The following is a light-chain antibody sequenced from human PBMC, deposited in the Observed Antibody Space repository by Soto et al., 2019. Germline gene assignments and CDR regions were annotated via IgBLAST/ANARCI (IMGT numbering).Light chain of an antibody. CDR2: DAS. CDR3: QQRRDWPPYT. V-gene: IGKV3-11*01. CDR1: QSVSSY. Sequence: EIVLTQSPATLSLSPGERATLSCRASQSVSSYLAWYQQNPGQAPRLLIYDASNKSTSIPARFSGSGSGTDFTLTISRLATEDFAVYYYQQRRDWPPYTFGQGTKLEIK. J-gene: IGKJ2*01.